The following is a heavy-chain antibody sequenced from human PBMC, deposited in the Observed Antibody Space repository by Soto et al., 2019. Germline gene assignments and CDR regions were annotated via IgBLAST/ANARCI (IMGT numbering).Heavy chain of an antibody. V-gene: IGHV4-30-2*01. J-gene: IGHJ5*02. CDR1: GLSITSGGFS. CDR2: IYYSKNT. CDR3: ARGRRNLYGDFNWFDP. D-gene: IGHD4-17*01. Sequence: PSETLSLTCAVSGLSITSGGFSWSWIRQPPGKGLEWIGYIYYSKNTYYNPSLSSRVTISVDRSKNLCSLRLSSVTAADTAMYYCARGRRNLYGDFNWFDPWGQGTRVTVPQ.